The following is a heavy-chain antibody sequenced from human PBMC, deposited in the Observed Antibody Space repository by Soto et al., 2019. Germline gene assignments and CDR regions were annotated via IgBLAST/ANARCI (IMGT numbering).Heavy chain of an antibody. CDR1: GYTFIDDY. J-gene: IGHJ4*02. V-gene: IGHV1-2*04. CDR3: SRAPFASGSGWYDY. CDR2: INPNSGGT. D-gene: IGHD6-19*01. Sequence: ASVKGSCKASGYTFIDDYMHWVRQAPGQGLEWMGWINPNSGGTNYEQKFQGWVTMTRDTSISTVYMELSSLRSEDTAVYYCSRAPFASGSGWYDYWGQGTLVTVSS.